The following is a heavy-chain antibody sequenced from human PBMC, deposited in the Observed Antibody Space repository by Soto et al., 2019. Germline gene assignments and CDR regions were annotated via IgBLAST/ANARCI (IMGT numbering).Heavy chain of an antibody. V-gene: IGHV3-64D*06. D-gene: IGHD3-9*01. J-gene: IGHJ4*02. CDR1: GFTFSSYA. CDR2: ISSNGGST. CDR3: VNTYYDILTGYDY. Sequence: PGGSLRLSCSASGFTFSSYAMHWVRQAPGKGLEYVSAISSNGGSTYYADSVKGRFTISRDNSKNTLYLQMSSLRAEDTAVYYCVNTYYDILTGYDYWGQGTLVTVSS.